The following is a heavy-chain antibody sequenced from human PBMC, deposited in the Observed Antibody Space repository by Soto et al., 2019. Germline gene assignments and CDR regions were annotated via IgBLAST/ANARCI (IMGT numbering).Heavy chain of an antibody. CDR1: GGCLTSHP. V-gene: IGHV4-59*11. J-gene: IGHJ5*02. Sequence: PXATLSLPSFVSGGCLTSHPGSGIRQFPGQGLEWIAYTSYTGNTNYNPSLQSRVTISLDTSKNQLSLKLTSMTAADTAVYYCARDMPAGFAHYFDPWGQRTLVTVSS. CDR2: TSYTGNT. CDR3: ARDMPAGFAHYFDP. D-gene: IGHD1-26*01.